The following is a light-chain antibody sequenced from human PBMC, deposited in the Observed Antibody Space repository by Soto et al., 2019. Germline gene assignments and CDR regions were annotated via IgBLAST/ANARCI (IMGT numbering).Light chain of an antibody. CDR1: QSISSD. V-gene: IGKV1-39*01. CDR3: QQGHGP. CDR2: AS. Sequence: DIQMTQSPSSLSASIGDRVTITCRASQSISSDLCWYQQKPGNAPKLLIYASTLKSGVPSRFSGSGSVTDFTLTITSVHAEDFATYYFQQGHGPFGQGTKVEVK. J-gene: IGKJ1*01.